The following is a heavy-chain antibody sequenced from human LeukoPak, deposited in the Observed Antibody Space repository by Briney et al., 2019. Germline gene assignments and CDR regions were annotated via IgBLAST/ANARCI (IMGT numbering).Heavy chain of an antibody. V-gene: IGHV2-26*01. CDR2: IFSNDAE. CDR1: GFSLRNPRIG. CDR3: AQIAAHYDAFDI. Sequence: ESGLTLANPTDTLTLTCTVSGFSLRNPRIGVSWIRQPTGKALEWLAHIFSNDAESYSTSLKSRLTISKDTSKSQVVLTMTNMDPVDTAAYYCAQIAAHYDAFDIWGQGTMVTVSS. D-gene: IGHD6-13*01. J-gene: IGHJ3*02.